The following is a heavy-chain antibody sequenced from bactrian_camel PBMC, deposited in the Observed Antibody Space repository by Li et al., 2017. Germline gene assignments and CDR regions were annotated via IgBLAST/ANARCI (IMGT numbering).Heavy chain of an antibody. CDR3: ATDAVPRPTIRVGVCGVLVT. V-gene: IGHV3S53*01. CDR2: ISIDGTS. Sequence: HVQLVESGGGSVQAGGSLKLSCAVSVTSIFTSCGMGWYRRSPGKERELVSSISIDGTSTYADSVKGRFTISQDNAKTTLYLQLNSLKTEDTAMYYCATDAVPRPTIRVGVCGVLVTGARGPRSPSP. CDR1: VTSIFTSCG. D-gene: IGHD5*01. J-gene: IGHJ6*01.